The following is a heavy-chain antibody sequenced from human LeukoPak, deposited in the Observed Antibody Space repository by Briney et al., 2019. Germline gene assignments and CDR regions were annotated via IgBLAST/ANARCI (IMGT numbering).Heavy chain of an antibody. CDR3: TSLQNTRFYMSDY. CDR1: GFTFSNAW. CDR2: IKSKTDGGTT. J-gene: IGHJ4*02. D-gene: IGHD2/OR15-2a*01. V-gene: IGHV3-15*01. Sequence: GGSLRLSCAASGFTFSNAWMSWVRQAPGKGLEWVGRIKSKTDGGTTDYAAPVKGRFTISRDDSKNTLYLQMNSLKTEDTAVYYCTSLQNTRFYMSDYWGQGTLVTVSS.